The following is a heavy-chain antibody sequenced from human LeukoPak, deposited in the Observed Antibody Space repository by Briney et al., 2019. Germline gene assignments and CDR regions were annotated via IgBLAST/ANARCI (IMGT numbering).Heavy chain of an antibody. CDR2: TYPGDSDT. D-gene: IGHD3-22*01. J-gene: IGHJ6*03. V-gene: IGHV5-51*01. CDR1: GYSFTSYW. CDR3: ARHGRIYYYDSSGGTDYYYMDV. Sequence: GESLKISCKGSGYSFTSYWIGWVRQMPGKGLEWMGITYPGDSDTRYSPSFQGQVTISADKSISTAYLQWSSLKASDTAMYYCARHGRIYYYDSSGGTDYYYMDVWGKGTTVTVSS.